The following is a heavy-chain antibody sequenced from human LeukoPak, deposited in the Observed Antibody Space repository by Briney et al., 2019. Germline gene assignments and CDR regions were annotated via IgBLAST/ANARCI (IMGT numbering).Heavy chain of an antibody. Sequence: PGVSLRLSCRDSVFTFRSYTVRWVRQAPGRGLEGVSYLTGSSGNIYCADAVKGRFTISRDNHQNSLYLQMNSRRDEDTAVYSYARNRYYAMEVWGQGTTVTVSS. J-gene: IGHJ6*02. CDR1: VFTFRSYT. CDR2: LTGSSGNI. V-gene: IGHV3-48*02. CDR3: ARNRYYAMEV.